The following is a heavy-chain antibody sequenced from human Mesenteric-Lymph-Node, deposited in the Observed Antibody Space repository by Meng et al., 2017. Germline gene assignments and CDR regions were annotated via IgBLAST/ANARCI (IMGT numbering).Heavy chain of an antibody. Sequence: GGSLRLSCAACGFTFSSYDMHWVRQATGKGLEWVSAIGTAGDTYYPGSVKGQFTISRENAKNSLYLQMNSLRAGDTAVYYCARGSNDYYGSGSYCDFDYWGQGTLVTVSS. D-gene: IGHD3-10*01. V-gene: IGHV3-13*03. J-gene: IGHJ4*02. CDR1: GFTFSSYD. CDR2: IGTAGDT. CDR3: ARGSNDYYGSGSYCDFDY.